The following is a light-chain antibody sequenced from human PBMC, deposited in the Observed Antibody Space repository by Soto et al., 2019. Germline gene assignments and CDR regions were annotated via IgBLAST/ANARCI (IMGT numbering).Light chain of an antibody. V-gene: IGKV3-20*01. Sequence: IVLTQSPGTLCLSPGERATLSCRASQSVTTQLALYQQKPGQAPRLIIHGASSRATGVPDRITGSGSGTDFTLSISRLEPEDFAVYYCQQYGGSTRTFGQGTKVEIK. CDR1: QSVTTQ. J-gene: IGKJ1*01. CDR2: GAS. CDR3: QQYGGSTRT.